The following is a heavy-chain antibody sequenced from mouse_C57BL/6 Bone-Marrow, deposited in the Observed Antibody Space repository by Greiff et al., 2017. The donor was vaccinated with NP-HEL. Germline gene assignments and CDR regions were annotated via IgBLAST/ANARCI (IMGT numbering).Heavy chain of an antibody. CDR3: ARWEIYYGNYDWFAY. CDR1: GYTFTSYW. V-gene: IGHV1-7*01. D-gene: IGHD2-1*01. CDR2: INPSSGYT. J-gene: IGHJ3*01. Sequence: QVHVKQSGAELAKPGASVKLSCKASGYTFTSYWMHWVKQRPGLGLEWIGYINPSSGYTKYNQKFKDKATLTADKSSSTAYMQLSSLTYEDSAVYYCARWEIYYGNYDWFAYWGQGTLVTVSA.